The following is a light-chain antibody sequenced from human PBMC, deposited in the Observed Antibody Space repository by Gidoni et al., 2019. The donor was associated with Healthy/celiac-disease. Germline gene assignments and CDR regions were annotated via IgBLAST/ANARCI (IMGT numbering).Light chain of an antibody. CDR2: SNN. Sequence: QSVLTQRPPASGTHGQSVPISCSGSSSNIGSNTVNWYQQLPGTAPKLLIYSNNQRPSVVPDRFSGSTSGTSASLAISGLQSEDEADYYCAAWDDSLNGWVFGGGTKLTVL. J-gene: IGLJ3*02. V-gene: IGLV1-44*01. CDR3: AAWDDSLNGWV. CDR1: SSNIGSNT.